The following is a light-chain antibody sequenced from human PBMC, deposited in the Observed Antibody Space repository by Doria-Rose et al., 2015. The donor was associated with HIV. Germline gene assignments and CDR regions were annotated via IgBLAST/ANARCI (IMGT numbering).Light chain of an antibody. CDR2: DAS. CDR3: QQYGTSRGT. V-gene: IGKV3-20*01. CDR1: QRVKSSY. J-gene: IGKJ5*01. Sequence: EIVMTQSPGTLSLSPGERATLSCRANQRVKSSYLAWYQQKPGQAPRLLIYDASTGATGIPDRFSGSGSGTDFTLTISRLEPEDVAVYYCQQYGTSRGTFGQGTRLEIK.